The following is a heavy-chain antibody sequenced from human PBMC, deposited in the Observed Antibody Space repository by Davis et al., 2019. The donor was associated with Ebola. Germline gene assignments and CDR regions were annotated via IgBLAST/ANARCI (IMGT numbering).Heavy chain of an antibody. Sequence: GESLKIPCAASGFTFSSYAMSWVRQAPGKGLEWVSYISSSGSTKYYADSVKGRFTISRDNAKNSLYLQMNSLRAEDTAVYYCARELVVPAAMIHLPGDYWGQGTLVTVSS. CDR2: ISSSGSTK. V-gene: IGHV3-48*04. D-gene: IGHD2-2*01. CDR3: ARELVVPAAMIHLPGDY. J-gene: IGHJ4*02. CDR1: GFTFSSYA.